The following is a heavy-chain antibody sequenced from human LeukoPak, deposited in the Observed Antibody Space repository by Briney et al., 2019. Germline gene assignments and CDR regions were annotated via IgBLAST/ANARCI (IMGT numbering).Heavy chain of an antibody. Sequence: ASVKVSCKVSGYTFTAYYMNWVQQAPGKGLEWMALVYPEDGETIYAEKFQGRVTITADTSTDTAYMELSTLRSEETAVNYCAARGDGYNLFYYWGQGALVAVSS. CDR3: AARGDGYNLFYY. D-gene: IGHD5-24*01. CDR1: GYTFTAYY. CDR2: VYPEDGET. V-gene: IGHV1-69-2*01. J-gene: IGHJ4*02.